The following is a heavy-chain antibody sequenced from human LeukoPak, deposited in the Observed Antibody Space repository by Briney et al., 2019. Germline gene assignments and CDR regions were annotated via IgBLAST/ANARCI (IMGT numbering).Heavy chain of an antibody. CDR2: INHSGST. V-gene: IGHV4-34*01. J-gene: IGHJ4*02. CDR1: GVSISNYY. D-gene: IGHD1-14*01. CDR3: ARKARRVKFDY. Sequence: SETLSLTCSVSGVSISNYYWTWIRQPPGKGLEWIGEINHSGSTNYNPSLKSRVTISVDTSKNQFSLKLSSVTAADTAVYYCARKARRVKFDYWGQGTLVTVSS.